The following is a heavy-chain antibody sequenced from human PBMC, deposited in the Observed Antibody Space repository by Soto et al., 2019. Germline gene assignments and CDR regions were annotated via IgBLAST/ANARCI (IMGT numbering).Heavy chain of an antibody. CDR2: ISYDGSNK. J-gene: IGHJ2*01. CDR3: AREGGMDMVVGVAASCWYLDL. Sequence: QVQLVESGGGVVQPGRSLRLSCAASGFTFSSYGMHWVRQAPGKGLEWVAVISYDGSNKYYADSVKGRFTISSYNSKKTLYRQMNGLSAEDTAVYYCAREGGMDMVVGVAASCWYLDLWCRGTLVTVAS. D-gene: IGHD2-15*01. V-gene: IGHV3-30*03. CDR1: GFTFSSYG.